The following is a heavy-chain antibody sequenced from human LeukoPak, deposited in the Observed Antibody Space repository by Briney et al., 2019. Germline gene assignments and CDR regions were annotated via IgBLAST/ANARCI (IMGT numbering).Heavy chain of an antibody. Sequence: GGSLRLSCAVSGFIFDDYAMHWVRQAPGKGLEWVSSITSSSSFIYYADSVRGRFTISRDNAKNSLYLQMNSLRAEDTAVYYCARGQWLVRDFDYWGQGTLVTVSS. D-gene: IGHD6-19*01. J-gene: IGHJ4*02. CDR1: GFIFDDYA. CDR3: ARGQWLVRDFDY. CDR2: ITSSSSFI. V-gene: IGHV3-21*01.